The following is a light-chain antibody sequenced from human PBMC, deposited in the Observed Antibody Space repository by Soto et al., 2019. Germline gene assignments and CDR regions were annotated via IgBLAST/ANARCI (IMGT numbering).Light chain of an antibody. V-gene: IGKV3-20*01. CDR2: DAS. J-gene: IGKJ3*01. CDR1: QSVSSTY. CDR3: QQYGTSPFT. Sequence: FLTQYPGTLSLSPGERATLSCRASQSVSSTYLAWYQQKPGQAPRLLIYDASSRATGIPDRFSGSGSGTDFTLTISRLEPEDFAVYYCQQYGTSPFTFGPGTKVDI.